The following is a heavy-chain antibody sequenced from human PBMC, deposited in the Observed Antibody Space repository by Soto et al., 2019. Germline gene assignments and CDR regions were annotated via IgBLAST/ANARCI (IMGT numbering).Heavy chain of an antibody. V-gene: IGHV4-30-4*01. CDR3: ARERRTGYSSSWYFDY. CDR2: IYYSGST. Sequence: PSETLSLTCTVSGGSISSGDYYWSWIRQPPGKGLEWIGYIYYSGSTYYNPSLKSRVTIPVDTSKNQFSLKLSSVTAADTAVYYCARERRTGYSSSWYFDYWGQGTLVTVSS. J-gene: IGHJ4*02. D-gene: IGHD6-13*01. CDR1: GGSISSGDYY.